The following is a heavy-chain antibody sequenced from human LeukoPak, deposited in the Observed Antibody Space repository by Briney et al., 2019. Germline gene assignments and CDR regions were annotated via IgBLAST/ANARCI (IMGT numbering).Heavy chain of an antibody. J-gene: IGHJ4*02. D-gene: IGHD2-15*01. CDR2: IKPDGSEI. CDR1: GFTFSNYW. V-gene: IGHV3-7*01. CDR3: ARDLGGPSEY. Sequence: GGSLRLSCAVSGFTFSNYWMSWLRQAPGKGLEWVINIKPDGSEIYSVESVKGRFTISRDNAKDSLYLQMNSLRAEDTAVYYCARDLGGPSEYWGQGTLVTVSS.